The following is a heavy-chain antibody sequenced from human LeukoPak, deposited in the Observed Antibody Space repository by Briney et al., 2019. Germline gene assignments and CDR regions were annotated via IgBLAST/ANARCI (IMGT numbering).Heavy chain of an antibody. CDR3: ARGGGYDLSLYYYYGMDV. CDR1: GYTFTGYY. Sequence: ASVKVSCKASGYTFTGYYMHWVRQAPGQGLEWMGWINPNSGGTNYAQKFQGWVTMTRDTSISTAYIELSRLRSDDTAVYYCARGGGYDLSLYYYYGMDVWGKGTTVTVSS. V-gene: IGHV1-2*04. D-gene: IGHD5-12*01. J-gene: IGHJ6*04. CDR2: INPNSGGT.